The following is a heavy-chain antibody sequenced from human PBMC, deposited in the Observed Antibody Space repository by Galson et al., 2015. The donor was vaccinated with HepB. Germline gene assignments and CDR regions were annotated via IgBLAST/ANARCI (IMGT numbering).Heavy chain of an antibody. Sequence: SVKVSCKASGVTFSSYAISWVRQAPGQGLEWMGGIIPIFGTANYAQKFQGRVTITADESTSTAYMELSSLRSEDTAVYYCARDRGSYYDSSGYPGGYFDYWGQGTLVTVSS. CDR1: GVTFSSYA. CDR2: IIPIFGTA. V-gene: IGHV1-69*01. CDR3: ARDRGSYYDSSGYPGGYFDY. J-gene: IGHJ4*02. D-gene: IGHD3-22*01.